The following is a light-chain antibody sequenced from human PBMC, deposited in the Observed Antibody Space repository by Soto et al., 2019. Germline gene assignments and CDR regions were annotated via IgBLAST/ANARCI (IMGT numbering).Light chain of an antibody. CDR3: LQPLQTLRT. V-gene: IGKV2-28*01. J-gene: IGKJ4*01. CDR2: LGS. Sequence: DIVMTQSPLSLPVTPGEPASISCRSSQSLLHSNGYNYLDWYLQKPGQSPQLLIYLGSNRASGVPNRFSGRGSSADFTLKISRVGAEEVRVYSCLQPLQTLRTVGEGTKGEIK. CDR1: QSLLHSNGYNY.